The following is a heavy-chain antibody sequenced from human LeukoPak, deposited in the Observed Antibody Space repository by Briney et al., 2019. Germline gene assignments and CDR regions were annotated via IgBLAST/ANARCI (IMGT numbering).Heavy chain of an antibody. J-gene: IGHJ4*02. CDR3: ARGYLYDVDNFYCPDY. CDR2: ISAHNGNT. D-gene: IGHD3-9*01. CDR1: GYTFIRFA. Sequence: ASMKVSCKTSGYTFIRFAVSWVRQAPGQGLEWMGWISAHNGNTEYAKKFQDRVTMTADTSTSTAYLELRSLRSDDTAVYFCARGYLYDVDNFYCPDYWGQGTLVTVSS. V-gene: IGHV1-18*04.